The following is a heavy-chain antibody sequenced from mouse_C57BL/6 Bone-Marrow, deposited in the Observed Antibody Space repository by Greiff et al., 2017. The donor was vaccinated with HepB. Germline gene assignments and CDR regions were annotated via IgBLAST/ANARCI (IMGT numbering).Heavy chain of an antibody. CDR1: GFTFSDYG. V-gene: IGHV5-17*01. CDR2: ISSGSSTI. CDR3: ANRLFDY. D-gene: IGHD2-2*01. Sequence: EVKLMESGGGLVKPGGSLKLSCAASGFTFSDYGMHWVRQAPEKGLEWVAYISSGSSTIYYADTVKGRFTISRDNAKNTLFLQMTSLRSEDTAMYYCANRLFDYWGQGTTLTVSS. J-gene: IGHJ2*01.